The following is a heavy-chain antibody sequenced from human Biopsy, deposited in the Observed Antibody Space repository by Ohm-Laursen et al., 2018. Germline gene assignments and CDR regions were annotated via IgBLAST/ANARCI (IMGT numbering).Heavy chain of an antibody. CDR2: SDPEDGQT. J-gene: IGHJ3*01. Sequence: SSVKVSCKVSGYTLVELSMHWERQAPGKGLEWMGMSDPEDGQTIYAQNFQGRLTMTDDTSTDTAYMELSSLRSDDTAVYFCATDMGGREIPNYYAFDLWGQGTKVTVSS. CDR1: GYTLVELS. V-gene: IGHV1-24*01. CDR3: ATDMGGREIPNYYAFDL. D-gene: IGHD3-22*01.